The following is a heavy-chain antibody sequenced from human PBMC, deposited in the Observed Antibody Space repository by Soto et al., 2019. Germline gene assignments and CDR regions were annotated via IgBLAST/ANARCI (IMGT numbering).Heavy chain of an antibody. CDR3: ASEYDYGDLNYYYYGMDV. J-gene: IGHJ6*02. CDR2: ISSSSSTI. CDR1: GFTFSSYS. Sequence: EVQLVESGGGLVQPGGSLRLSCAASGFTFSSYSRNWVRQAPGKGLEWVSYISSSSSTIYYADSVKGRFTISRDNAKNSLYLQMNSLRDEDTAVYYCASEYDYGDLNYYYYGMDVWGQGTTVTVSS. D-gene: IGHD4-17*01. V-gene: IGHV3-48*02.